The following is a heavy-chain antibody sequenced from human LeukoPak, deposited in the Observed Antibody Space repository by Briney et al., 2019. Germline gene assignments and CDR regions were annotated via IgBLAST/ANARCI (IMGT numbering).Heavy chain of an antibody. V-gene: IGHV1-69*05. J-gene: IGHJ3*02. Sequence: ASVKVSCKASGGTFSSYAISWVRQAPGQGLEWMGGIIPIFGTANYAQKFQGRVTITTDESTSTAYMELSSLTSEDTAVYYCATALPLHRGYWVDAFDIWGQGTMVTVSS. CDR3: ATALPLHRGYWVDAFDI. CDR2: IIPIFGTA. D-gene: IGHD5-12*01. CDR1: GGTFSSYA.